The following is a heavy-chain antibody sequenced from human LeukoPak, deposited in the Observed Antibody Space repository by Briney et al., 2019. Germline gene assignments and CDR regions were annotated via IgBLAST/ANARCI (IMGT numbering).Heavy chain of an antibody. D-gene: IGHD1-26*01. CDR2: IYSSGST. Sequence: SETLSLTCTVSGGSISGSYWSWIRQPPGKGLEWIAYIYSSGSTNYNPSLRSRATISVDTSKNQFSLKLSSVTAADTAVYYCATASGSYLLPVYWGQGTLVTVSS. V-gene: IGHV4-59*01. CDR1: GGSISGSY. CDR3: ATASGSYLLPVY. J-gene: IGHJ4*02.